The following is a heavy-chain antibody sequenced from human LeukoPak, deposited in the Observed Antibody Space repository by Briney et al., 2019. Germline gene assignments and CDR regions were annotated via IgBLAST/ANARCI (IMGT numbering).Heavy chain of an antibody. J-gene: IGHJ4*02. D-gene: IGHD6-19*01. CDR1: GFTFDDYG. V-gene: IGHV3-11*04. CDR2: IRSSGTTI. Sequence: PGGSLRLSCAASGFTFDDYGMSWVRQAPGKGLEWVSYIRSSGTTIHYADSVKGRFTISRDNAKNSLYLQMNSLRAEDTAVYYCARDRGAVTDVFDYRGQGTLVTVSS. CDR3: ARDRGAVTDVFDY.